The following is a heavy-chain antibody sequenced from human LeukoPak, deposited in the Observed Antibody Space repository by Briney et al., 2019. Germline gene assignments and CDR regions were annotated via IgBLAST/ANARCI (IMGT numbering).Heavy chain of an antibody. V-gene: IGHV3-30*02. CDR1: GFTFSSYG. CDR3: AKDAIDTHPLSFDY. CDR2: IRYDGTNK. J-gene: IGHJ4*02. Sequence: PGRSLRLSCAASGFTFSSYGMHWVRQAPGKGLEWVTFIRYDGTNKYYADSVKGRFTISRDNSKNTMYLQMNSLRAEDTAVYFCAKDAIDTHPLSFDYGGQGTLVTVPS. D-gene: IGHD2-2*02.